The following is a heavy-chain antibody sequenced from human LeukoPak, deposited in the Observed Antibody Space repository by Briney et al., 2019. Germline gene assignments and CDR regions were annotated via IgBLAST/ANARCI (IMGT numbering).Heavy chain of an antibody. D-gene: IGHD6-13*01. CDR1: GYTFTSYD. V-gene: IGHV1-8*01. J-gene: IGHJ6*02. CDR3: ARLASSSWPLYYYYGMDV. Sequence: ALVKVSCKASGYTFTSYDINWVRQATGQGLEWMGWMNPNSANTGYAQKFQGRVTMTRNTSISTAYMELSSLRSEDTAVYYCARLASSSWPLYYYYGMDVWGQGTTVTVSS. CDR2: MNPNSANT.